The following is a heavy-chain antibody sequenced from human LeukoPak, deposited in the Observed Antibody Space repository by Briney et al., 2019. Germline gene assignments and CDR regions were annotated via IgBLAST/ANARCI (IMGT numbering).Heavy chain of an antibody. CDR2: ITGSGDST. J-gene: IGHJ3*02. CDR1: AFTVSGNY. CDR3: AKFRARGGGVPGAFDI. Sequence: PGGSLRLSCAASAFTVSGNYMSWVRQAPGKGLAWVSAITGSGDSTYYADSVRGRFTISRDNSKNTLYLQMNSLRVEDTAVYYCAKFRARGGGVPGAFDIWGQGTMVTVSS. D-gene: IGHD2-8*01. V-gene: IGHV3-23*01.